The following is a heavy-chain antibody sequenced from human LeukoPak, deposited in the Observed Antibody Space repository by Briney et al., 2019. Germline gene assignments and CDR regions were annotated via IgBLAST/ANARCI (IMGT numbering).Heavy chain of an antibody. D-gene: IGHD5-18*01. V-gene: IGHV3-23*01. CDR2: ISGSGGST. CDR1: GFTFSSYA. Sequence: GGSLRLSCASSGFTFSSYAMSWVRQAPGKGLEWVSAISGSGGSTYYADSVKGRFTISRDNSKNTLYLQMNSLRAEDTAVYYCAKDSKGYSYGYYYYYMDVWGKGTTVTISS. J-gene: IGHJ6*03. CDR3: AKDSKGYSYGYYYYYMDV.